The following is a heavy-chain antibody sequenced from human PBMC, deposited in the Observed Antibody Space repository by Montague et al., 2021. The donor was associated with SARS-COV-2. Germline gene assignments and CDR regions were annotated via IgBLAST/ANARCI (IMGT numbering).Heavy chain of an antibody. CDR2: IYYSWST. CDR3: ARGSGWMGNAFDI. J-gene: IGHJ3*02. CDR1: GGSISSYY. Sequence: SETLSLTCTVSGGSISSYYWSWIRQPPGKGLEWIGDIYYSWSTNXXPSLKSRVTISVDTSKNQFSLKLSSVTAADTAVYYCARGSGWMGNAFDIWGQGTMVTVSS. D-gene: IGHD6-19*01. V-gene: IGHV4-59*01.